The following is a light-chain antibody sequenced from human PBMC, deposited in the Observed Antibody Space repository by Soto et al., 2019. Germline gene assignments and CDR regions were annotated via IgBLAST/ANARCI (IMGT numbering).Light chain of an antibody. J-gene: IGLJ1*01. CDR1: SSDVGGYNY. V-gene: IGLV2-11*01. CDR3: CSHAGSYTCYV. Sequence: QSALTQPRSVSGSPGQSVTISCTGTSSDVGGYNYVSWYQQHPGKAPKLMIYDVSKRPSGVPDRFSGSKSGNTASLTISGLQAEDEADYYCCSHAGSYTCYVFGAGTKLTVL. CDR2: DVS.